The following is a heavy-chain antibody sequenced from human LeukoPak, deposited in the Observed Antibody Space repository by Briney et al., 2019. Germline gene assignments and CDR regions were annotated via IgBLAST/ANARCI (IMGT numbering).Heavy chain of an antibody. CDR2: MWADGMDK. Sequence: GGSLRLSCVASGFTLSTSGMHWVRQAPGKGLEWVALMWADGMDKDYKDSVKGRFTVSRDNSKNTLFLQMTSLRAEDTAVYYWAKRPKTCTQTNRYEKTNFMDGWGKGTSVTVSS. V-gene: IGHV3-33*06. J-gene: IGHJ6*03. CDR1: GFTLSTSG. D-gene: IGHD2-2*01. CDR3: AKRPKTCTQTNRYEKTNFMDG.